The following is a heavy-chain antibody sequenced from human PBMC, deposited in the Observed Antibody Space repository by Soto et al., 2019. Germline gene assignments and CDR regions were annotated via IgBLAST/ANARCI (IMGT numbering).Heavy chain of an antibody. CDR2: IYGNDDQ. CDR3: AHANNCDYRTPYDCDY. Sequence: QITLKESGPTLVKPTQTLTLTCTFSGFSLNTSGVGVGWVRQPPGKALEWLALIYGNDDQRYNLFLKNSLTITKDTSRDQVVLTMTHVDPVDTATYYCAHANNCDYRTPYDCDYWGQGNLVTVS. J-gene: IGHJ4*02. V-gene: IGHV2-5*01. CDR1: GFSLNTSGVG. D-gene: IGHD1-7*01.